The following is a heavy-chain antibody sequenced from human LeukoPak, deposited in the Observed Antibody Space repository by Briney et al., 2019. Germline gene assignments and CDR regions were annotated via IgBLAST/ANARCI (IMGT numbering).Heavy chain of an antibody. D-gene: IGHD2-2*01. J-gene: IGHJ4*02. CDR2: INHGGST. CDR3: ARGQGGRYCSSTSCYHPLDY. Sequence: SETLSLTCAVYGGSFSGYYWSWIRQPPGKGLEWIGEINHGGSTNYNPSLKSRVTISVDTSKNQFSLKLSSVTAADTAVYYCARGQGGRYCSSTSCYHPLDYWGQGTLVTVSS. CDR1: GGSFSGYY. V-gene: IGHV4-34*01.